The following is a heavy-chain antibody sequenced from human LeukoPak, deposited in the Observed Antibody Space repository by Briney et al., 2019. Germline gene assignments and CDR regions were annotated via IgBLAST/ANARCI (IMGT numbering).Heavy chain of an antibody. CDR2: ISYSAST. D-gene: IGHD6-19*01. CDR1: GVSISSSNSY. Sequence: KPSETLSLTCTVSGVSISSSNSYWGWIRQPPGKGLEWIGSISYSASTYYNPSLKSRVTISVDTSKNQFSLKLSSVTAADTALYYCARQRWLVHNWFDPWGQGTLVTVSS. J-gene: IGHJ5*02. CDR3: ARQRWLVHNWFDP. V-gene: IGHV4-39*01.